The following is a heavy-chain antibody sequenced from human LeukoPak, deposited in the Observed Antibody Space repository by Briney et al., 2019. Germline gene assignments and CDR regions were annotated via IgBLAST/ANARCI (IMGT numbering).Heavy chain of an antibody. J-gene: IGHJ4*02. D-gene: IGHD3-9*01. CDR1: GFTVSSNY. CDR2: IYSGGST. Sequence: PGGSLRLSCAASGFTVSSNYMSRVRQAPGKGLEWVSVIYSGGSTYYADSVKGRFTISRDNSKNTLYLQMNSLRAEDTAVYYCAREDILTGFDYWGQGTLVTVSS. V-gene: IGHV3-53*01. CDR3: AREDILTGFDY.